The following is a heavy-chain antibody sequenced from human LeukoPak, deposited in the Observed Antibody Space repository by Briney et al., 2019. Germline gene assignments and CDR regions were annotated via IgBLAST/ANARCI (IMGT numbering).Heavy chain of an antibody. CDR3: ARQSTVVTIDY. J-gene: IGHJ4*02. D-gene: IGHD4-23*01. V-gene: IGHV4-59*08. CDR1: GGSISSYY. Sequence: SETVSLTCTVSGGSISSYYWSWIRQPPGKGLEWIGYIYYSGSTNYNLSLKSRVTISVDTSKNQFSLKLSSVTAADTAVYYCARQSTVVTIDYWGQGTLVTVSS. CDR2: IYYSGST.